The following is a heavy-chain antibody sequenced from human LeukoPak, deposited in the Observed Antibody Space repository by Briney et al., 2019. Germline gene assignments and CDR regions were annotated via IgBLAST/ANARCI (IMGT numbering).Heavy chain of an antibody. D-gene: IGHD6-19*01. CDR2: ISYDGINK. J-gene: IGHJ4*02. CDR1: RFTFSTYG. V-gene: IGHV3-30*03. Sequence: TGGSLRLSCAASRFTFSTYGMHWVRQAPGKGLEWVALISYDGINKYYADSVKGRFTISRDNSKSTLYLQMNSLRAEDTAVYYCARDRYSSAWYEEWGQGTLVTVSS. CDR3: ARDRYSSAWYEE.